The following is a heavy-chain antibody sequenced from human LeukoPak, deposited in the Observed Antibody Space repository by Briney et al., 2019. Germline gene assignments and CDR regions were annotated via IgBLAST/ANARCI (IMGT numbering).Heavy chain of an antibody. D-gene: IGHD1-26*01. Sequence: PGGSLRLSCAASGFTFSSYAMNWVRQAPGKGLEWVSVISGSGVSTYYADSVKGRFTISRDNSKNTLYLQMNSLRAEDTAVYYCANNIVGATRGDAFDIWGQGTMVTVSS. CDR2: ISGSGVST. CDR1: GFTFSSYA. J-gene: IGHJ3*02. V-gene: IGHV3-23*01. CDR3: ANNIVGATRGDAFDI.